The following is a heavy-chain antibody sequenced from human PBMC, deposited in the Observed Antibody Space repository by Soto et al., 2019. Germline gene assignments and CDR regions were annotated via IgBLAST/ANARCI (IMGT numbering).Heavy chain of an antibody. D-gene: IGHD3-10*01. CDR2: IYSGGST. CDR1: GFTVSSNY. V-gene: IGHV3-53*01. CDR3: AREGYYGSGSSAY. J-gene: IGHJ4*02. Sequence: PVGSLRLSCAASGFTVSSNYMSWARQAPGKGLEWVSVIYSGGSTYYADSVKGRFTISRDNSKNTLYLQMNSLRAEDTAVYYCAREGYYGSGSSAYWSQGTLVTVSS.